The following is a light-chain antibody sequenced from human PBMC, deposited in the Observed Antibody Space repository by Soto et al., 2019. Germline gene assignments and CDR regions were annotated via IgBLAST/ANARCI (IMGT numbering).Light chain of an antibody. Sequence: QSALTQPASVSGSPGQSITISCTGVNSDSGGYQYVSWYQQHPGKAPKLLIFDVTNRPSGVSDRFSGSESGTTASLTISGLRVAHEVAYYCTSFVTTCRLEVFGTGTKAPVL. CDR2: DVT. CDR1: NSDSGGYQY. J-gene: IGLJ1*01. CDR3: TSFVTTCRLEV. V-gene: IGLV2-14*01.